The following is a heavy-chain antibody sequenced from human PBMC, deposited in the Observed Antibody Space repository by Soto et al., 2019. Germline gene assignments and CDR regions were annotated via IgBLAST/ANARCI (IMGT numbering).Heavy chain of an antibody. V-gene: IGHV4-39*01. Sequence: SETLSLTCRVSCGSITTGIYYWGWIRQPPGKGLDWIGSVSSSGSTYYNPSLKSRVTISADTSNNQFPLRLSSVTAAETAVYYCARGWKYFGSGSYHPPGSAFDPWGQGTPVNVSS. CDR1: CGSITTGIYY. CDR3: ARGWKYFGSGSYHPPGSAFDP. CDR2: VSSSGST. D-gene: IGHD3-10*01. J-gene: IGHJ5*02.